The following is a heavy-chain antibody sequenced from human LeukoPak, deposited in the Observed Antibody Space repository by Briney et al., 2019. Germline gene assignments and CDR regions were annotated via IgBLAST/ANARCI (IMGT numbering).Heavy chain of an antibody. CDR2: IFPDDSEI. CDR3: ARDGGSSSWFDY. D-gene: IGHD6-6*01. V-gene: IGHV5-51*01. Sequence: GESLKISCMVSGYTFTNYWIDWVRQMPGQGLEWMGVIFPDDSEIRYGPSFQGQVTISADKSISTAYLQWSGLKASDTAMYYCARDGGSSSWFDYWGQGTLVTVSS. J-gene: IGHJ4*02. CDR1: GYTFTNYW.